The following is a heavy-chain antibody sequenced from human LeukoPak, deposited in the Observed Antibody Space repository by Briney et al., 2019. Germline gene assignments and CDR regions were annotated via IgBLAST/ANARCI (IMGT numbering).Heavy chain of an antibody. CDR3: VAHYGSGSYYYYYGMDV. J-gene: IGHJ6*02. D-gene: IGHD3-10*01. CDR2: ISSSGSTI. Sequence: GGSLRLSCAASGFTFSDYYMSWIRRAPGKGLEWVSYISSSGSTIYYADSVKGRFTISRDNAKNSLYLQMNSLRAEDTAVYYCVAHYGSGSYYYYYGMDVWGQGTTVTVSS. V-gene: IGHV3-11*04. CDR1: GFTFSDYY.